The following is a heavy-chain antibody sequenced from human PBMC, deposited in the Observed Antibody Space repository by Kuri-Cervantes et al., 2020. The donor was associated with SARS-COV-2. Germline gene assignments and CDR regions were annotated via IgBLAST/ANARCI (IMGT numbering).Heavy chain of an antibody. V-gene: IGHV4-34*01. J-gene: IGHJ6*02. Sequence: GSLRLSCAVYGGSFSGYYWSWIRQPPGKGLEWIGEINHSGSTNCNPSLKSRVTISVDTSKNQFSLKLSSVTAADTAVYYCARGRTVTTLYYYYYDMDVWGQGTTVTVSS. CDR3: ARGRTVTTLYYYYYDMDV. CDR1: GGSFSGYY. D-gene: IGHD4-11*01. CDR2: INHSGST.